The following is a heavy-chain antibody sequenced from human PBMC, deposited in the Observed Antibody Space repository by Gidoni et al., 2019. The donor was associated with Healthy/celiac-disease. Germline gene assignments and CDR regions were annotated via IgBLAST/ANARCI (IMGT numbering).Heavy chain of an antibody. CDR2: IIPFFGTE. CDR1: GGTLSSSA. Sequence: QVQLVQSGSEVKKPGSSVKVSCKASGGTLSSSAISLVRQGHGQGLEWMGGIIPFFGTENYAQKFQGRVTITADESTSTDYMELSSLRSEETAVYYCARDRGVCSGGSCYRFDPWGQGTLVTVSS. CDR3: ARDRGVCSGGSCYRFDP. D-gene: IGHD2-15*01. V-gene: IGHV1-69*01. J-gene: IGHJ5*02.